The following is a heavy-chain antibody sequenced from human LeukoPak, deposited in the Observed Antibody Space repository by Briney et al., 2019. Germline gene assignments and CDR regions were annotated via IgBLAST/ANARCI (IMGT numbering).Heavy chain of an antibody. CDR1: GYTFTSYD. Sequence: ASVKVSCKASGYTFTSYDINWVRQATGQGLEWMGWMNPNSGNTGYAQKFQGRVTITRNTSISTAYMELSSLRSEDTAVYYCARGSVVVPGRKNWFDPWGQGTLVTVSS. D-gene: IGHD2-2*01. CDR3: ARGSVVVPGRKNWFDP. CDR2: MNPNSGNT. V-gene: IGHV1-8*03. J-gene: IGHJ5*02.